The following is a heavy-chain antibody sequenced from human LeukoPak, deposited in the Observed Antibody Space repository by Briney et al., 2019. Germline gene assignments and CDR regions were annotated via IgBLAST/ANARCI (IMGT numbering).Heavy chain of an antibody. CDR3: ARVMVVPAAPYDAFDI. Sequence: ASVKVSCKASGYTLTSYGFSWVRQAPGQGLEWMGWINPNSGGTNYAQKFQGRVTMTRDTSISTAYMELSRLRSDDTAVYYCARVMVVPAAPYDAFDIWGQGTMVTVSS. CDR2: INPNSGGT. D-gene: IGHD2-2*01. CDR1: GYTLTSYG. V-gene: IGHV1-2*02. J-gene: IGHJ3*02.